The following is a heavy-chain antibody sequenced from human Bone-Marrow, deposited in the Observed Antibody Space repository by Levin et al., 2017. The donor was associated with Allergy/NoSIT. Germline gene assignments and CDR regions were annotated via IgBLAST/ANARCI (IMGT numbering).Heavy chain of an antibody. CDR2: LRQDGSET. CDR3: AREVDLLPTISNWFDS. V-gene: IGHV3-7*01. J-gene: IGHJ5*01. Sequence: HAGGSLRLSCKASGFIFSNSWMTWVRQAPGKGLEWVATLRQDGSETFYADSVKGRFTISRDNAENSLFLQMDTLKSEDTAVYYCAREVDLLPTISNWFDSWGQGTLVTVSS. CDR1: GFIFSNSW. D-gene: IGHD5-12*01.